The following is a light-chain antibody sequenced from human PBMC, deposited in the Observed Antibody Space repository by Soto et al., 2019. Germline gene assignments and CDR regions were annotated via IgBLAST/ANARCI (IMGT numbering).Light chain of an antibody. CDR1: SGDVGGYNY. J-gene: IGLJ1*01. CDR2: DVS. V-gene: IGLV2-14*01. CDR3: CSYPTSNTRQIV. Sequence: QSALTQPASVSGSPGQSIPISCTGTSGDVGGYNYVSWYQRHPGKAPKFMIYDVSNRPSGVSNRFSGSKSGNTASLTISGLQAEDEADYYCCSYPTSNTRQIVFGTGTKVTVL.